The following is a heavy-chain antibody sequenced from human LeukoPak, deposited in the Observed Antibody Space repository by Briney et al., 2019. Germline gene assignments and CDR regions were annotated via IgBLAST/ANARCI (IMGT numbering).Heavy chain of an antibody. J-gene: IGHJ4*02. V-gene: IGHV3-48*04. CDR3: ARGGIAAAGTSDY. CDR1: GFTFSSYS. D-gene: IGHD6-13*01. Sequence: EGSLRLSCAASGFTFSSYSMNWVRQAPGKGLEWVSYISSSSSTIYYADSVKGRFTISRDNAKNSLYLQMNSLRAEDTAVYYCARGGIAAAGTSDYWGQGTLVTVSS. CDR2: ISSSSSTI.